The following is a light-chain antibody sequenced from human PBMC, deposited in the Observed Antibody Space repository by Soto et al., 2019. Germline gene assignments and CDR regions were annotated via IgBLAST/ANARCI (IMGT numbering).Light chain of an antibody. V-gene: IGLV4-69*01. CDR3: QTWGTGRV. CDR1: SGHNDYA. Sequence: QSVLTQSPSASASLGASVKLTCTLSSGHNDYAIAWHQQQPEKGPRFLMKLNSDGSHNKGDGIPDRFSGSSSGAERYLTISCLQSEDEADYYCQTWGTGRVFGGGTKLTVL. J-gene: IGLJ2*01. CDR2: LNSDGSH.